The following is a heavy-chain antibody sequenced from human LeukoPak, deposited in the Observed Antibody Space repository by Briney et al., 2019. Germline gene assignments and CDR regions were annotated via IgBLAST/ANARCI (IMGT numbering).Heavy chain of an antibody. J-gene: IGHJ3*02. D-gene: IGHD2-15*01. CDR1: GFTFSSYA. V-gene: IGHV3-23*01. CDR2: ISGSGGST. CDR3: AKETVVVVAATPDAFDI. Sequence: GGSLRLSCAASGFTFSSYAMSWVRQAPGKGLEWVSGISGSGGSTHYADSVKDRFTITRDNSKNTLYLQMNSLRAEDTAVYYCAKETVVVVAATPDAFDIWGQGTMVTVSS.